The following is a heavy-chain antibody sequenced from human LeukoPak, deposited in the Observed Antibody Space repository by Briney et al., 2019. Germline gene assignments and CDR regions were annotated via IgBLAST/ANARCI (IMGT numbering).Heavy chain of an antibody. V-gene: IGHV3-33*01. J-gene: IGHJ5*02. CDR1: GFTFSRYG. CDR2: VWSDGSNK. Sequence: GGSLRLSCAASGFTFSRYGMHWVRQAPGKGLEWVAVVWSDGSNKYYADSVKGRFTISRDNSKNTLYLQMNTLRAEDTAVYYSAREGEELLLRWWFDPWGQGTLVTVSS. D-gene: IGHD3-10*01. CDR3: AREGEELLLRWWFDP.